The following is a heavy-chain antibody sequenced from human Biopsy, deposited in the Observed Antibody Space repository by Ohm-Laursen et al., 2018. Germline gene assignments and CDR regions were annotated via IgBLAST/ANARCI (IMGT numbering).Heavy chain of an antibody. CDR2: IYYTGST. V-gene: IGHV4-59*12. J-gene: IGHJ2*01. D-gene: IGHD6-19*01. CDR3: ARTPGKAVAGRFLDL. CDR1: RDSISNYY. Sequence: SQTLSLTCTVSRDSISNYYWTWIRQSPGKGLEWIGYIYYTGSTNCNPSVKSRVTISVDTSNNQFSLTLTSVTAADTAVYYCARTPGKAVAGRFLDLWGRGTLVTVSS.